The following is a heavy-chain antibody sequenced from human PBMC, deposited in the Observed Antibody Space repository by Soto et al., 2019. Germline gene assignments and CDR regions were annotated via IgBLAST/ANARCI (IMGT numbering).Heavy chain of an antibody. J-gene: IGHJ5*02. V-gene: IGHV1-24*01. CDR3: ATRKGYDFWSGYYTLNWFDP. CDR1: GYTLTELS. CDR2: FDPEDGET. Sequence: ASVKVSCKVSGYTLTELSMHWVRQAPGKGLEWMGGFDPEDGETIYAQKFQGRVTMTEDTSTDTAYMELSSLRSEDTAVYYCATRKGYDFWSGYYTLNWFDPWG. D-gene: IGHD3-3*01.